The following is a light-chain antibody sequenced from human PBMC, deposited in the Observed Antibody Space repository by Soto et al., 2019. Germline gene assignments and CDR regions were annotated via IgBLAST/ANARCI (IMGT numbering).Light chain of an antibody. CDR2: GAS. J-gene: IGKJ3*01. V-gene: IGKV3-20*01. CDR1: QSLSSTY. CDR3: THYVNPRIT. Sequence: DIVLTQSPGTLSLSPGERATLSCRASQSLSSTYLAWYQQKPGQAPRLLIYGASSRATGIPDRFTGSGSGTDFTPTIRRLKQDELALYDSTHYVNPRITFGPGT.